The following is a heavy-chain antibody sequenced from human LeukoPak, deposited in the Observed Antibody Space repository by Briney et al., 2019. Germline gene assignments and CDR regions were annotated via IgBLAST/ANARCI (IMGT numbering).Heavy chain of an antibody. J-gene: IGHJ1*01. CDR3: ARGVINSPPGSV. V-gene: IGHV4-39*07. CDR1: GGSISSSSYY. Sequence: SETLSLTCTVSGGSISSSSYYWGWIRQPPGKGLEWIGSIYYSGSTYYNPSLKSRVTISVDTSNNQFSLKLSSVTAADTAVYYCARGVINSPPGSVWGQGTLVTVSA. CDR2: IYYSGST. D-gene: IGHD2/OR15-2a*01.